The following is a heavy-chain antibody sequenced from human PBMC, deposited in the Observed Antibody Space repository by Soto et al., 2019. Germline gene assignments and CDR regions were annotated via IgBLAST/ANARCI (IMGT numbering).Heavy chain of an antibody. CDR1: GFTFSDYY. Sequence: QLVESGGGLVKPGGSLRLSCAASGFTFSDYYMSWVRQAPGKGLEWISLIGNDGSTIYYADSVKGRFTMSRDNAKNSLYLQMNDLRVEDTAVYYCARGHAVGRTLQRPDWGQGTLVIVSS. CDR3: ARGHAVGRTLQRPD. V-gene: IGHV3-11*01. CDR2: IGNDGSTI. D-gene: IGHD6-25*01. J-gene: IGHJ4*02.